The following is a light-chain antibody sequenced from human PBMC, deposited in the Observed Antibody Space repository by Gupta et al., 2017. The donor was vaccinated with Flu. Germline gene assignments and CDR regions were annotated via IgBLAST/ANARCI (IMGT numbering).Light chain of an antibody. V-gene: IGKV1-33*01. CDR2: DAS. Sequence: DIQTTQSPSSLSASVGDRVTITCQASQGINTYLNWYQQKPGKAPKLLIYDASNLETGVPSRFSGSGSGTDFTFTISSLQPEDIATYFCQQFNSVPPTFGPGTKVDI. CDR3: QQFNSVPPT. J-gene: IGKJ3*01. CDR1: QGINTY.